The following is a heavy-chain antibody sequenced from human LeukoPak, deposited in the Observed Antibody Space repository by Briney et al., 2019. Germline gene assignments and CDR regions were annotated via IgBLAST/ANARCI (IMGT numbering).Heavy chain of an antibody. D-gene: IGHD1-14*01. J-gene: IGHJ6*02. CDR1: GFTFSSYA. CDR3: ARPHAPGPLTYYYYYGMDV. Sequence: GGSLRLSCAASGFTFSSYAMHWVRQAPGKGLEWVAVISYDGSNKYYADSVKGRFTISRDNSKNTLYLQMNSLRAEDTAVYYCARPHAPGPLTYYYYYGMDVWGQGTTVTVSS. V-gene: IGHV3-30-3*01. CDR2: ISYDGSNK.